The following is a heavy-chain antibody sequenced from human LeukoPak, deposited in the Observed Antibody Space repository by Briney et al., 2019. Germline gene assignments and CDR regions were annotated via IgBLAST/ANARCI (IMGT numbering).Heavy chain of an antibody. CDR3: ARYCSGGSCYLYGLLYYYGMDV. J-gene: IGHJ6*02. CDR2: IKQDGSEK. D-gene: IGHD2-15*01. V-gene: IGHV3-7*01. Sequence: GSLRLSCAASGFTFSSYRMNWVRQAPGKGLEWVANIKQDGSEKYYVDSVKGRFTISRDNAKNSLYLQMNSLRAEDTAVYYCARYCSGGSCYLYGLLYYYGMDVWGQGTTVTVSS. CDR1: GFTFSSYR.